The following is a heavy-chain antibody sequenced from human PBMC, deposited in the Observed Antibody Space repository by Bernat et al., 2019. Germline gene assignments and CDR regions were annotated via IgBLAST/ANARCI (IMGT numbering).Heavy chain of an antibody. J-gene: IGHJ4*02. V-gene: IGHV3-23*01. Sequence: EVQLLESGGGLVQPGGSLRLSCAASGFTFSNYALSWVRQAPGKGLQWVSGITGSGGSTYYADSVKGRFTISRDNSKNTLYLQMNSLRAEDTAVYYCARLFPGDLWVGELLSSIDYWGQGTLVTVSS. CDR1: GFTFSNYA. CDR2: ITGSGGST. D-gene: IGHD3-10*01. CDR3: ARLFPGDLWVGELLSSIDY.